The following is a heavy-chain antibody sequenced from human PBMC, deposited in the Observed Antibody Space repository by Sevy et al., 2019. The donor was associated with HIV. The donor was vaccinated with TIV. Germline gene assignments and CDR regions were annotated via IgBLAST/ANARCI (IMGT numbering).Heavy chain of an antibody. J-gene: IGHJ6*03. CDR2: IRNRPNRHTT. D-gene: IGHD2-21*01. V-gene: IGHV3-72*01. Sequence: GGSLRLSCAASGFTFSDHYVDWVRQAPGKGLEWVGRIRNRPNRHTTECAASVEGRFTISRDDSKNSLYLQMNSLKTEDSAVYYCVRGPNCGVGGCQQISPYCLDVWGKGATVTVSS. CDR3: VRGPNCGVGGCQQISPYCLDV. CDR1: GFTFSDHY.